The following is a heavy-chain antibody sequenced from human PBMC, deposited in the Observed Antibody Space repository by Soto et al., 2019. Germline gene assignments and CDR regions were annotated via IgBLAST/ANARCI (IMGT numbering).Heavy chain of an antibody. J-gene: IGHJ6*02. CDR1: GFTFRDYA. CDR2: IRSKAYGGTT. Sequence: PGESLKISCTASGFTFRDYAMSWVRQAPGKGLEWVGFIRSKAYGGTTDYAASVKARFTISRDDSKSIAYLQMNSLKTEDTAVYYCIRGATHYYYYGMDVWGQGTTVTVSS. CDR3: IRGATHYYYYGMDV. V-gene: IGHV3-49*04. D-gene: IGHD5-12*01.